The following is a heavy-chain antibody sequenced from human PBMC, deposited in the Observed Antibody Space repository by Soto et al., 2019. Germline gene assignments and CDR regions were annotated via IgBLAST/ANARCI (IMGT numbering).Heavy chain of an antibody. V-gene: IGHV4-4*07. CDR2: IYTDGTT. CDR3: AREVRGGFTGIFDQ. D-gene: IGHD2-15*01. J-gene: IGHJ4*02. CDR1: GDSISDYFY. Sequence: QVQLQVSGPGQVKPSETLSLTCTVSGDSISDYFYWCWIRQPAGKGLEWIGRIYTDGTTKYNPSLKSRVTLSLDKSKSQFSLRLSSVTAADTAVYYFAREVRGGFTGIFDQWGRGSRVTVSS.